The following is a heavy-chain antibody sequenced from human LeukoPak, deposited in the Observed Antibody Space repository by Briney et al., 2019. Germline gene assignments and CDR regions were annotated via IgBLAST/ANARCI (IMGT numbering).Heavy chain of an antibody. V-gene: IGHV4-39*02. Sequence: PSETLSLTCTVSGGSISSSYYYWGWIRQPPGKGLEWIGSIYYSGSTYYNPSLKSRVTISVDTSKNQFSLKLSSVTAADTAVYYCAREGATMIVVTRRRAFDIWGQGTMVTVSS. CDR1: GGSISSSYYY. CDR3: AREGATMIVVTRRRAFDI. D-gene: IGHD3-22*01. J-gene: IGHJ3*02. CDR2: IYYSGST.